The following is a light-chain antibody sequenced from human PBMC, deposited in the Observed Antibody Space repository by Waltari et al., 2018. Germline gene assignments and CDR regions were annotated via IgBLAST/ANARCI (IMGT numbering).Light chain of an antibody. CDR3: QQYNSYPWT. CDR1: QSISTW. Sequence: DIHMTQSPSTLSASVGDRVSISCRASQSISTWLAWYQQKPGKAPKLLIYMASSLESGVPTRFSGSGSGTEFTLTISSLQPDDFATYYCQQYNSYPWTFGQGP. J-gene: IGKJ1*01. CDR2: MAS. V-gene: IGKV1-5*03.